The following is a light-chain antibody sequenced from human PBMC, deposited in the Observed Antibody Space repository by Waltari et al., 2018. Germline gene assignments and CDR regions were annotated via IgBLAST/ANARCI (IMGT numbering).Light chain of an antibody. J-gene: IGKJ4*01. CDR3: QHFKTYPLS. CDR2: GAF. Sequence: DIQLTQSPSFLSASVGGTVSITCRASQAFSRYLAWCQVKPGEVPKLVSYGAFKLESGVPSRVRGSSSGTDFPLTISNLQPDDFATYYCQHFKTYPLSFGGGTKVEMK. V-gene: IGKV1-9*01. CDR1: QAFSRY.